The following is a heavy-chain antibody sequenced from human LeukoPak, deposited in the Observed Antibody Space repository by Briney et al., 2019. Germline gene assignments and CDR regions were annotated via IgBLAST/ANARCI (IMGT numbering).Heavy chain of an antibody. CDR2: IYWDDDK. CDR3: AHRRGVRNYGVPFDY. D-gene: IGHD4-17*01. Sequence: SGPTLVNPTQTLTLTCTFSGFSLSTSGVGVGWIRQPPGKALEWLALIYWDDDKRYSPSLKSRLTITKDTSENQVVLTMTNMDPVDTATYYCAHRRGVRNYGVPFDYWGQGTLVTVSS. CDR1: GFSLSTSGVG. V-gene: IGHV2-5*02. J-gene: IGHJ4*02.